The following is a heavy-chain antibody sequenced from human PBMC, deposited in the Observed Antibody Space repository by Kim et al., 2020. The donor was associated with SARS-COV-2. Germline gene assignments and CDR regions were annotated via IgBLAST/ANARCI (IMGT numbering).Heavy chain of an antibody. CDR1: GGSFSGYY. J-gene: IGHJ4*02. Sequence: SETLSLTCAVYGGSFSGYYWSWIRQPPGKGLEWIGEINHSGSTNYNPSLKSRVTISVDTSKNQFSLKLSSVTAADTAVYYCARGKTGFGELLYDYWGQGTLVTVSS. V-gene: IGHV4-34*01. D-gene: IGHD3-10*01. CDR3: ARGKTGFGELLYDY. CDR2: INHSGST.